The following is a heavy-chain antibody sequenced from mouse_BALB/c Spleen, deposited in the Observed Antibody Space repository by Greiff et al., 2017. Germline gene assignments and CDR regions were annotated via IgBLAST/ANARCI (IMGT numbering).Heavy chain of an antibody. V-gene: IGHV3-6*02. Sequence: VQLQQSGPGLVKPSQSLSLTCSVTGYSITSGYYWNWIRQFPGNKLEWMGYISYDGSNNYNPSLKNRISITRDTSKNQFFLKLNSVTTEDTATYYCARGGDYDGHAMDYWGQGTSVTVSS. CDR3: ARGGDYDGHAMDY. CDR1: GYSITSGYY. D-gene: IGHD2-4*01. CDR2: ISYDGSN. J-gene: IGHJ4*01.